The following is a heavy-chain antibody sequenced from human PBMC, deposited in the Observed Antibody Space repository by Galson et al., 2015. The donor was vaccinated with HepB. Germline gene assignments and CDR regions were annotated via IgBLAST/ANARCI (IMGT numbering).Heavy chain of an antibody. Sequence: CAGSGFTFSSHFMNWVRQAPGKGLEWVAYISATSRSIYYADSVKGRFSISRDNGKNSLYLQMNSLRAEDTAVYYCARVYDGDDAGEDYGMDVWGPGATVTVSS. CDR2: ISATSRSI. J-gene: IGHJ6*02. V-gene: IGHV3-48*01. D-gene: IGHD4-17*01. CDR1: GFTFSSHF. CDR3: ARVYDGDDAGEDYGMDV.